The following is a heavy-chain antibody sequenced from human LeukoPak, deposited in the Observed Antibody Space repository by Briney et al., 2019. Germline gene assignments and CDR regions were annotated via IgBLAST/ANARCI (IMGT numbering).Heavy chain of an antibody. CDR1: GGTFRSYA. Sequence: GASVKVSCKASGGTFRSYAISWVRQAPGQGLEWMGGIIPIFGTANYAQKFQGRVTITADESTSTAYMELSSLRSEDTAVYYCARGVDIVVVPASEDYYYYMDVWGKGTTVTVSS. J-gene: IGHJ6*03. V-gene: IGHV1-69*13. CDR2: IIPIFGTA. CDR3: ARGVDIVVVPASEDYYYYMDV. D-gene: IGHD2-2*01.